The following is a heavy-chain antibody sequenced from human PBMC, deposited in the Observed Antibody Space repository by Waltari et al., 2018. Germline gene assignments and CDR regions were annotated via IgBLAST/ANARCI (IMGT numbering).Heavy chain of an antibody. CDR2: IDPSDSYT. CDR1: GYKFTDYW. J-gene: IGHJ6*02. Sequence: EVQLVQSGAEVKKSGESLRNSCMASGYKFTDYWITWVRQMPGKGLEWMGRIDPSDSYTNYSPSFQGHVTISVDKSNSTAFLQWSSLKAPDTAMYYCARQGRNVVVTAYYYNGLDVWGQGTTVTVSS. CDR3: ARQGRNVVVTAYYYNGLDV. V-gene: IGHV5-10-1*03. D-gene: IGHD2-21*02.